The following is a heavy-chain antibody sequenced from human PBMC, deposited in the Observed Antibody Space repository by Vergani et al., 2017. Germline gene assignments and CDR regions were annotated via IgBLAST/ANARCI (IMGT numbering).Heavy chain of an antibody. CDR1: GFTFDDYA. V-gene: IGHV3-9*01. Sequence: VQLVESGGGVVQPGRSLRLSCAASGFTFDDYAMHWVRQAPGKGLEWVSGISWNSGSIGYADSVKGRFTISRDNAKNSLYLQMNSLRAEDTALYYCAKDNYWGQGTLVTVSS. CDR3: AKDNY. J-gene: IGHJ4*02. CDR2: ISWNSGSI.